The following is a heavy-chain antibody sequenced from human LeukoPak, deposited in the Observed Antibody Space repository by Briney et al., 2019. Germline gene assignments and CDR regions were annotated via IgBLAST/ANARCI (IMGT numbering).Heavy chain of an antibody. V-gene: IGHV4-34*01. Sequence: PSETLSLTCTVYGGSFGAYYWSWLRQPPGKGLEWIGEINHSGSSDYNPSLKSRVTISVDKSKNPFTLKLSSVTAADTAVYYCARGYSSSWYAYWGQGTLVTVSS. CDR2: INHSGSS. J-gene: IGHJ4*02. CDR1: GGSFGAYY. D-gene: IGHD6-13*01. CDR3: ARGYSSSWYAY.